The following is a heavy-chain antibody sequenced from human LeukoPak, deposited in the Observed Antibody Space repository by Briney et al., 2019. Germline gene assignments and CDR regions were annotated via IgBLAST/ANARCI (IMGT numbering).Heavy chain of an antibody. J-gene: IGHJ4*02. CDR3: ARVRYDFWSGPDY. D-gene: IGHD3-3*01. Sequence: GGSLRLSCAASGFTFSSYAKHWVRQAPGKGLGWVAVISYDGSNKYHADSVKGRFTISRDNSKNTLYLQMNSLRAEDTAVYYCARVRYDFWSGPDYWGQGTLVTVSS. V-gene: IGHV3-30-3*01. CDR1: GFTFSSYA. CDR2: ISYDGSNK.